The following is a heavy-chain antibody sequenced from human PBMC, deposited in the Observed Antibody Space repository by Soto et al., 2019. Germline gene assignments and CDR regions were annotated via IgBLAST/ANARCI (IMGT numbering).Heavy chain of an antibody. Sequence: QVQLQESGPGLVKPSQTLSLTCAVSGGSISSGGYYWSWIRQHPGKGLEWIGYICYSGSTYYRPSLNTQVTITVHMSKNQFSLKLSSVPAASTAAYYCARVRGIALAGTTLVFDPWGQGTLVTVSS. V-gene: IGHV4-31*11. J-gene: IGHJ5*02. CDR2: ICYSGST. CDR3: ARVRGIALAGTTLVFDP. CDR1: GGSISSGGYY. D-gene: IGHD6-19*01.